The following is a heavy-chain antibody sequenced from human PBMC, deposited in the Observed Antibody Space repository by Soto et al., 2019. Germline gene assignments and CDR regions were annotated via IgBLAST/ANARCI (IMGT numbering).Heavy chain of an antibody. V-gene: IGHV4-31*03. J-gene: IGHJ4*01. CDR1: GGSISSGGYY. CDR3: ARCNDIAVAGTPFDY. D-gene: IGHD6-19*01. Sequence: PAETLSLTCTVSGGSISSGGYYWSWIRQHPGKGLEWIGYIYYSGSTYYNPSLKSRVTISVDTSKNQFSLKLSSVTAADTAVYYCARCNDIAVAGTPFDYWGHGTLVTVSS. CDR2: IYYSGST.